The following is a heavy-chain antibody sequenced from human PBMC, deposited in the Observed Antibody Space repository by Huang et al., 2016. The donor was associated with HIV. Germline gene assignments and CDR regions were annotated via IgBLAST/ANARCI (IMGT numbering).Heavy chain of an antibody. CDR3: ARERMMSWLDDHDAFDI. Sequence: QVQLQQWGAGLLKTSETLSLTGAVYGGSFSGYYWSWIRQSPGKGLEWSGEINHSGSTNYNPSLKIRLTISVDTSKNQFSLKLSSVTAADTAVYYCARERMMSWLDDHDAFDIWGQGTMVTVSS. D-gene: IGHD1-1*01. CDR1: GGSFSGYY. V-gene: IGHV4-34*01. CDR2: INHSGST. J-gene: IGHJ3*02.